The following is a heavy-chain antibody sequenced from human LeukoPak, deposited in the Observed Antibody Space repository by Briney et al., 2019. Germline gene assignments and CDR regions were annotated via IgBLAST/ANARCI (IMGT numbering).Heavy chain of an antibody. V-gene: IGHV1-8*03. Sequence: ASVKVSCKGSGYTFTSYDINWVRQATGQGLEWMGWMNPNSGNTGYAQKFQGRVTITRNTSISTAYMELSSLRSEDTAVYYCARAIDYYYYMDVWGKGTTVTVSS. J-gene: IGHJ6*03. D-gene: IGHD2/OR15-2a*01. CDR2: MNPNSGNT. CDR3: ARAIDYYYYMDV. CDR1: GYTFTSYD.